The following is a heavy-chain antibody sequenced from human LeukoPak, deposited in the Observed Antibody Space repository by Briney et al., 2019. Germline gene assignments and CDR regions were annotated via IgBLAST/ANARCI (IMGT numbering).Heavy chain of an antibody. V-gene: IGHV3-21*01. J-gene: IGHJ3*02. CDR1: GFTFSSYS. CDR3: ARDRYYDFWSGYYEDDAFDI. CDR2: ISSSSNYI. Sequence: GGSLRLSCAASGFTFSSYSMNWVRQAPGKGLGWVSSISSSSNYIYYADSVKGRFTISRDNAKNSLYLQMNSLRAEDTAVYYCARDRYYDFWSGYYEDDAFDIWGQGTMVTVSS. D-gene: IGHD3-3*01.